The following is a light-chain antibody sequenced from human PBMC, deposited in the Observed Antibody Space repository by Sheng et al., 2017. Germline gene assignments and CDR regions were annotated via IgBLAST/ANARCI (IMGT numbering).Light chain of an antibody. CDR3: QHYGRSIWT. CDR1: QSMSSSY. Sequence: EIVLTQSPGTLSLSPGERATLSCRASQSMSSSYLAWYQQKPGQAPRLLIYGASSRATGIPDRFSGSGSETDFTLTISRLEPEDFAVYYCQHYGRSIWTFGHGTKVDIK. J-gene: IGKJ1*01. V-gene: IGKV3-20*01. CDR2: GAS.